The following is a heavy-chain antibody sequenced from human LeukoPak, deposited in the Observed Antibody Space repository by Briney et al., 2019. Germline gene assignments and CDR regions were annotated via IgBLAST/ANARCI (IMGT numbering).Heavy chain of an antibody. CDR1: GFIFSSYW. CDR2: IKEDGSDK. J-gene: IGHJ4*02. V-gene: IGHV3-7*01. CDR3: ARVIGWYLDY. D-gene: IGHD6-19*01. Sequence: GGSLRLSCAASGFIFSSYWMAWVRQAPGKGLEWVANIKEDGSDKNYVESLKGRFTISRDNAKNSLYLQMNSLRAEDTAVYYCARVIGWYLDYWGQGTLVTVSS.